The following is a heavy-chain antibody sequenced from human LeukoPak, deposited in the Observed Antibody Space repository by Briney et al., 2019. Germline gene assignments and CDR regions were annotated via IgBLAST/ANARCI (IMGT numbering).Heavy chain of an antibody. V-gene: IGHV1-46*01. CDR1: GYTFTSYY. D-gene: IGHD6-19*01. Sequence: GASVKVSCKASGYTFTSYYMHWVRQAPGQGLEWMGIINPSGGSTSYAQKFQGRVTMTRDTSTSTVYMELSSLRSEDTAVYYCARDIAVAGTAVINSEPSSGMDVWGQGTTVTVPS. J-gene: IGHJ6*02. CDR2: INPSGGST. CDR3: ARDIAVAGTAVINSEPSSGMDV.